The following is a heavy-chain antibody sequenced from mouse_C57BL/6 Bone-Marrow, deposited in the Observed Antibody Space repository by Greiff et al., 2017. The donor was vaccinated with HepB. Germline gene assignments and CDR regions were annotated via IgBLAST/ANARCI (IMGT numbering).Heavy chain of an antibody. CDR1: GFSLTSYA. D-gene: IGHD2-5*01. Sequence: VQLQESGPGMVAPSQSLSITCTVSGFSLTSYAISWVRQPPGKGLEWLGVIWTGGGTNYNSALKSRLSISKDNSKSQVFLKMNSLQTDDTARYYCARKEDYSNYNWYFDVWGTGTTVTVSS. CDR2: IWTGGGT. CDR3: ARKEDYSNYNWYFDV. V-gene: IGHV2-9-1*01. J-gene: IGHJ1*03.